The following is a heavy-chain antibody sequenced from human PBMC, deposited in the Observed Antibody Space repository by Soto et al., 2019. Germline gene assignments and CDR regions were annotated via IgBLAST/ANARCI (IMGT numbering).Heavy chain of an antibody. D-gene: IGHD2-15*01. Sequence: EVQLLESGGGLVQPGGSLRLSCAASGFTFSSYAMSWVRQAPGKGLEWVSAISGSGGSTYYADSVNGRFTISRDNSKNRLYLQMNGLRAEDTAVYYCANDLVVVVAASGYFDYWGQGTLVTVSS. CDR2: ISGSGGST. J-gene: IGHJ4*02. CDR1: GFTFSSYA. CDR3: ANDLVVVVAASGYFDY. V-gene: IGHV3-23*01.